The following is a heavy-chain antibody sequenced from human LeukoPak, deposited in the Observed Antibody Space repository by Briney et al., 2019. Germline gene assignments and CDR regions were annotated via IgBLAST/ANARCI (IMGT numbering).Heavy chain of an antibody. D-gene: IGHD2-2*01. Sequence: SETLSLTCTVSGGSISSYYWSWIRQPAGEGLEWIGRIYTSGSTNYNPSLKSRVTMSVDTSKNQFSLKLSSVTAADTAVYYCARDCSSTSCYSWFDPWGQGTLVTVSS. V-gene: IGHV4-4*07. CDR1: GGSISSYY. J-gene: IGHJ5*02. CDR3: ARDCSSTSCYSWFDP. CDR2: IYTSGST.